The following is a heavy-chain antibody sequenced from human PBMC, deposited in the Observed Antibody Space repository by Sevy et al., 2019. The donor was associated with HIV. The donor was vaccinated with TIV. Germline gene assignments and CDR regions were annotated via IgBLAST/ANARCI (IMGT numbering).Heavy chain of an antibody. Sequence: SETLSLTCTVSGGSISSSSYHWGWIRQPPGKGLEWIGSMSHSGSTYYNPSLKSRVTIGGDTPKNQFSLKLSSVTAADTAVYYCARLDLGYSTSPERRGTFDFWGQGTMVTVSS. CDR2: MSHSGST. CDR1: GGSISSSSYH. D-gene: IGHD6-6*01. CDR3: ARLDLGYSTSPERRGTFDF. J-gene: IGHJ3*01. V-gene: IGHV4-39*01.